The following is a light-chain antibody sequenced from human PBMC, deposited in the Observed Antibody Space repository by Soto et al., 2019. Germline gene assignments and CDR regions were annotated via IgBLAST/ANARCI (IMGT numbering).Light chain of an antibody. CDR2: EVT. J-gene: IGLJ1*01. CDR3: SSYAGSNNFV. V-gene: IGLV2-8*01. Sequence: QSVLTQPPSASGFPGQSVTISCTGTSSDVGYYDYVSWYQQHPGKAPKLVIYEVTKRPSGVPARVSASKSGNTASLTVSGLRAEDEADYYCSSYAGSNNFVFGSGTKVTVL. CDR1: SSDVGYYDY.